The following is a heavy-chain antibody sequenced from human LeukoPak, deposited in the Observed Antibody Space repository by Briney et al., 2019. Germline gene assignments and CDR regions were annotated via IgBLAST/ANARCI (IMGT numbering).Heavy chain of an antibody. D-gene: IGHD3-10*01. V-gene: IGHV3-9*01. J-gene: IGHJ6*02. CDR3: AKDIGPGDYFYYVMYV. Sequence: GGALRLSCAASRFILYDYPMHWVPQAPGKGLERDPAYSWNSDLIGYAASVKGRFTISRDNAKNSLYLEMNSLRAEDTALYYCAKDIGPGDYFYYVMYVWGQGTTVTVSS. CDR1: RFILYDYP. CDR2: YSWNSDLI.